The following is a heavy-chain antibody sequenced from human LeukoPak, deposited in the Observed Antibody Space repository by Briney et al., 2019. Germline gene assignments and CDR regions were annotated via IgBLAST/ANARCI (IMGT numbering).Heavy chain of an antibody. CDR3: AKDNGGGGSCYDY. V-gene: IGHV3-23*01. CDR2: ISGSGGSA. CDR1: GFTFSSYS. D-gene: IGHD2-15*01. Sequence: GGSLRLSCAASGFTFSSYSMNWVRQAPGKGLEWVSAISGSGGSAYYADSVKGRFTISRDNSKNTLYLQMNSLRAEDTAVYYCAKDNGGGGSCYDYWGQGTLVTVSS. J-gene: IGHJ4*02.